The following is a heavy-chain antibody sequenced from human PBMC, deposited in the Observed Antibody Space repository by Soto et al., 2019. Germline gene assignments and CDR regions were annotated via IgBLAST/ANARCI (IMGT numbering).Heavy chain of an antibody. CDR3: ARDLDRTYYYDSSGSTGY. CDR2: ISAYNGNT. CDR1: GYTFTSYG. Sequence: ASVKVSCKASGYTFTSYGISWVRQAPGQGLEWMGWISAYNGNTNYAQKLQGRVTMTTDTSTSTAYMELRSLRSDDTAVYYCARDLDRTYYYDSSGSTGYWGQGTLVTVSS. D-gene: IGHD3-22*01. V-gene: IGHV1-18*01. J-gene: IGHJ4*02.